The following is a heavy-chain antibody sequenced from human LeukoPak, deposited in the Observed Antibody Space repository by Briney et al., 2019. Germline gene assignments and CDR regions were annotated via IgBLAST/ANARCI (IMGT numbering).Heavy chain of an antibody. V-gene: IGHV4-38-2*01. CDR1: GYSISSGYY. J-gene: IGHJ4*02. Sequence: SETLSLTCAVSGYSISSGYYWGWIRQPPGKGLEWIGSIYHSGSTYYNPSLKSRVTISVDTSKNQFSLKLSSVTAADTAAYYCARRLGDSSGYYYAENYFDYWGQGTLVTVSS. D-gene: IGHD3-22*01. CDR3: ARRLGDSSGYYYAENYFDY. CDR2: IYHSGST.